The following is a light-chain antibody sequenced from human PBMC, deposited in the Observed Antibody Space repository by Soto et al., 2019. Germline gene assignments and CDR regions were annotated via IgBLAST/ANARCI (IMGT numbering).Light chain of an antibody. V-gene: IGKV1-27*01. CDR3: QQYNGDPRT. J-gene: IGKJ1*01. Sequence: DIQMTQSPSSLSASVGDRVTITCRASQGISDWLAWYQQKPGKVPKLLIYAASSLKCGVPSRFSGSGSGTEFTLTISSLQADDVATYYCQQYNGDPRTFGQGTKVDIK. CDR1: QGISDW. CDR2: AAS.